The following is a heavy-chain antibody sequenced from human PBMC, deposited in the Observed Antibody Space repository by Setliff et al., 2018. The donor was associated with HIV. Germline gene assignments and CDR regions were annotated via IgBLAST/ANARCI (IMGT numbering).Heavy chain of an antibody. D-gene: IGHD2-21*01. Sequence: GSLRLSCAASGFTFSDYYMSWIRQAPGKGLEWVSYISSSSSSYTNYADSVKGRFTISRDNAKNSLYLQMNSLRAEDTAVYYCARSISPLFDPFDYWGQGTLVTVSS. CDR2: ISSSSSSYT. J-gene: IGHJ4*02. V-gene: IGHV3-11*06. CDR1: GFTFSDYY. CDR3: ARSISPLFDPFDY.